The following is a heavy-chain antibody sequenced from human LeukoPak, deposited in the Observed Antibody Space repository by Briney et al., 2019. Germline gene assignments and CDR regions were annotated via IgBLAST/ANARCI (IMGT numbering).Heavy chain of an antibody. V-gene: IGHV4-39*01. CDR3: ARRIAAAGISYYFDY. D-gene: IGHD6-13*01. CDR2: IYYSGST. J-gene: IGHJ4*02. Sequence: SETLSLTCTVSGGSISSSSYYWGWSRQPPGKGLEWIGSIYYSGSTYYNPSLKSRVTISVDTSKNQFSLKLSSVTAADTAVYYCARRIAAAGISYYFDYGGQGTLVTVSS. CDR1: GGSISSSSYY.